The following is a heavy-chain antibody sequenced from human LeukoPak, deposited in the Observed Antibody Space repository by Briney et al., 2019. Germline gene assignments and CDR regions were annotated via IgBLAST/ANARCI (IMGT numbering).Heavy chain of an antibody. CDR2: IDYSGST. CDR1: GGSISSSSYY. Sequence: SETLSLTCTVSGGSISSSSYYWGWIRQPPGKGLGWIVSIDYSGSTYYNPSLKSRATISVDTSKNQYSLKLSSGTAADTPVYYCVRVGLLPDLYNWFDPWGQGTLVTVSS. V-gene: IGHV4-39*01. CDR3: VRVGLLPDLYNWFDP. D-gene: IGHD2-21*01. J-gene: IGHJ5*02.